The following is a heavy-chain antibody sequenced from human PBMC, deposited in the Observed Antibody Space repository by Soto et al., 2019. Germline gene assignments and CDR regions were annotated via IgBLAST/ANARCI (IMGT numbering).Heavy chain of an antibody. D-gene: IGHD3-16*01. V-gene: IGHV3-53*01. CDR2: IYSGGTT. CDR1: GFTVSSTNY. Sequence: PGGSLRLSCVVSGFTVSSTNYMSWVRQAPGKGLEWVSVIYSGGTTFYADSVKGRFTISRDNSKNTLYLQMNSLRAEDTAVYYCAKVGEHRAERAYYYYGMDVWGQGTTVTVSS. J-gene: IGHJ6*02. CDR3: AKVGEHRAERAYYYYGMDV.